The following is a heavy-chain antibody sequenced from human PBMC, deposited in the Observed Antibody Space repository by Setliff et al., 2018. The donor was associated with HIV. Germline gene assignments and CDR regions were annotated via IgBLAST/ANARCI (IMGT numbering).Heavy chain of an antibody. V-gene: IGHV3-23*01. CDR1: GFKLSSHT. Sequence: GGSMSLSCAASGFKLSSHTMHWARQAPGKGLEWVSAISGSGGSTYYADSVKGRFTISRDNSKDTLYLQMNSLRAEDTAVYYCAKDSYSDYLNSSFDYWGQGTLVTVSS. D-gene: IGHD4-17*01. J-gene: IGHJ4*02. CDR2: ISGSGGST. CDR3: AKDSYSDYLNSSFDY.